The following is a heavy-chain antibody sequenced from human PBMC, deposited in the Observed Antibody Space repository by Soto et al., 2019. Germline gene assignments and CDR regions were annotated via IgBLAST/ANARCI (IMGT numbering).Heavy chain of an antibody. Sequence: SETLSLTCTVSGGSISRYYWSWIRQPPGKGLEWIGYIYYSGGTNYNPSLKSRVTISVDTPKNQFSLKLSSVTAADTAVYYCARGQWLDYYYSYGMDVCGQGTTVTVSS. CDR1: GGSISRYY. CDR2: IYYSGGT. CDR3: ARGQWLDYYYSYGMDV. J-gene: IGHJ6*02. V-gene: IGHV4-59*01. D-gene: IGHD6-19*01.